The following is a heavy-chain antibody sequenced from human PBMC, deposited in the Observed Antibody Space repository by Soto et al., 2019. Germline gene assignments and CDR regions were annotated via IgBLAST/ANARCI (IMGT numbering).Heavy chain of an antibody. V-gene: IGHV3-7*04. CDR1: GFTFDTYW. CDR3: ARDPPYGSGTSQNYGMDV. CDR2: IKQDGSET. D-gene: IGHD3-10*01. Sequence: EVQLVECGGGLVQPGGSLRRSCAASGFTFDTYWMTWVRQAPGKGLEWVANIKQDGSETYYVDSVKGRFTISRDNAKNSLYLQMNSLRAEDTAVYYCARDPPYGSGTSQNYGMDVWGQGTTVTVSS. J-gene: IGHJ6*02.